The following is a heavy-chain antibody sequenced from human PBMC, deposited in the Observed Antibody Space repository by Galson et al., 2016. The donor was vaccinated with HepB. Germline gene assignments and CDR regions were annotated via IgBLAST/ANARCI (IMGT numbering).Heavy chain of an antibody. CDR1: GFTLSSNA. J-gene: IGHJ1*01. V-gene: IGHV3-30*18. D-gene: IGHD1-26*01. Sequence: SLRLSCAASGFTLSSNAMHWVRQAPGKGLEWVAAISNDGSNQYHRDSVKGRFTISRDNFKNTLYLQLNSLTAEDTAVYYCAKGGEYFQDWGQGTLITVSS. CDR2: ISNDGSNQ. CDR3: AKGGEYFQD.